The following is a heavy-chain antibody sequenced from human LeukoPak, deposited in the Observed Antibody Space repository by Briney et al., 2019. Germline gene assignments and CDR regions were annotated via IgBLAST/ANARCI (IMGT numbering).Heavy chain of an antibody. CDR1: GFTFGDYA. Sequence: GGSLRLSCTASGFTFGDYAISWVRQAPGKGLEWVGFIRSKAYGGTTEYAASVKGRFTISRDDSKSIAYLQMNSLKTEDTAVYYCTPAKYYDFWSGYSEFDYWGQGTLVTVSS. D-gene: IGHD3-3*01. CDR2: IRSKAYGGTT. V-gene: IGHV3-49*04. J-gene: IGHJ4*02. CDR3: TPAKYYDFWSGYSEFDY.